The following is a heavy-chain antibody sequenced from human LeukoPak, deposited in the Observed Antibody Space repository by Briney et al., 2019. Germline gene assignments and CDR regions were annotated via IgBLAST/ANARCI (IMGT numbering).Heavy chain of an antibody. CDR3: ARGSTIYAVALFDC. CDR2: INSDGSST. CDR1: GLTFSSDY. V-gene: IGHV3-74*01. D-gene: IGHD6-19*01. J-gene: IGHJ4*02. Sequence: GGSLRPSCAASGLTFSSDYMHWVRQAPGKGLVWVSRINSDGSSTNYADSVKGRFTISRDNTKNTLYLQMNSLRADNTAVYYCARGSTIYAVALFDCWGQGTLVTVSS.